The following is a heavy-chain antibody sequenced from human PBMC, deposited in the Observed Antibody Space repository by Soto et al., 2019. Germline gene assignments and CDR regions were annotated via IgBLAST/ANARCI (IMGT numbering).Heavy chain of an antibody. J-gene: IGHJ4*02. Sequence: EVQLVESGGGLVQPVGSLRLSCAASGFSLGTNWMSWVRQAPGRGLEWVAQIKGDGSERVYVDSVKGRFTASGDSANNSVYLQLNSLTAEDTAVYYCARGGSYYVDYWGQGTLVTVSS. V-gene: IGHV3-7*01. D-gene: IGHD3-16*01. CDR3: ARGGSYYVDY. CDR1: GFSLGTNW. CDR2: IKGDGSER.